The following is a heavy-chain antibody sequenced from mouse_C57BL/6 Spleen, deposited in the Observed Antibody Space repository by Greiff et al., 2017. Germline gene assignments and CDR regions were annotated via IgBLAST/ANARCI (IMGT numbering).Heavy chain of an antibody. CDR1: GYAFTNYL. CDR3: ARSSPSYYGKREFSLDY. V-gene: IGHV1-54*01. J-gene: IGHJ2*01. D-gene: IGHD2-1*01. CDR2: INPGSGGT. Sequence: QVQLQQSGAELVRPGTSVKVSCKASGYAFTNYLIEWVKQRPGQGLEWIGVINPGSGGTNYNEKFKGKATLTADKSSSTAYMQLSSLTSEDSAVYFCARSSPSYYGKREFSLDYWGQGTTRTVSS.